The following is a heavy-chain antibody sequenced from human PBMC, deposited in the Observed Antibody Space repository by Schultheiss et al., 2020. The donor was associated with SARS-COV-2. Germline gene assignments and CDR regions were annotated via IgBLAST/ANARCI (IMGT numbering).Heavy chain of an antibody. CDR1: GFTVSSNY. J-gene: IGHJ4*02. V-gene: IGHV3-23*01. CDR2: INWNGGST. D-gene: IGHD2-2*01. CDR3: AKDFSDRSFVVRYFDY. Sequence: GGSLRLSCAASGFTVSSNYMSWVRQAPGKGLEWVSGINWNGGSTGYADSVKGRFTISRDNSKNTLYLQMNSLRAEDTAVYYCAKDFSDRSFVVRYFDYWGQGTLVTVSS.